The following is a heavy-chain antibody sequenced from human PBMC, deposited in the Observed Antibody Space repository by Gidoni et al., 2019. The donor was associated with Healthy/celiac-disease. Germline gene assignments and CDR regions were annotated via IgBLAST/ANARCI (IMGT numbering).Heavy chain of an antibody. V-gene: IGHV4-59*01. Sequence: QVQLQESGPGLVTPSETLSLTCTVSGDPISSYYWSWIRQPPGKGLEWIGYIYYSGSTNYHPSLKSRVTISVATSKNQFSLKLSSVTAADTAVYYCARAGGYLDGFSNYYYYGMDVWGQGTTVTVSS. J-gene: IGHJ6*02. D-gene: IGHD3-9*01. CDR1: GDPISSYY. CDR2: IYYSGST. CDR3: ARAGGYLDGFSNYYYYGMDV.